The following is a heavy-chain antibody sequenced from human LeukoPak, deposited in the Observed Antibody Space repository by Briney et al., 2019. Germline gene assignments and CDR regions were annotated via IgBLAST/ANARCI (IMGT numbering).Heavy chain of an antibody. V-gene: IGHV5-51*01. CDR1: GYTFTSYW. CDR2: ILPGDSAT. J-gene: IGHJ5*02. D-gene: IGHD3-9*01. Sequence: KPGESLKISCKGSGYTFTSYWIGWVRQMPGKGLEWMGIILPGDSATRYSPSFKGQVTMSVDKSISTAYLQWSSLKASDTAMYYCARQYYETLTGPNWFDAWGQGTLVTVSS. CDR3: ARQYYETLTGPNWFDA.